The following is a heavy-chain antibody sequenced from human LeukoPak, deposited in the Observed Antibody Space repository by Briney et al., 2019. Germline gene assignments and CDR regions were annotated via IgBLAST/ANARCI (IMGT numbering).Heavy chain of an antibody. Sequence: GGALRLSCAASGFTFSRHAMHGLRQAAGKGLEGVAFMRYDGINKYYADSGKGRVTISRANYKNTLYLQMNSLRAEDTAVYYCATSMDILTGYLWSLDYWGQGTLVTVSS. V-gene: IGHV3-30*02. J-gene: IGHJ4*02. CDR1: GFTFSRHA. CDR2: MRYDGINK. D-gene: IGHD3-9*01. CDR3: ATSMDILTGYLWSLDY.